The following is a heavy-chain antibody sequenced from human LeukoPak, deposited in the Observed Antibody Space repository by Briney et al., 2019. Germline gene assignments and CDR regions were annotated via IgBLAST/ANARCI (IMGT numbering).Heavy chain of an antibody. CDR1: GGSISSSSYY. D-gene: IGHD6-13*01. CDR2: IYYSGST. V-gene: IGHV4-39*07. J-gene: IGHJ6*03. CDR3: ARVEAAAGIYYYYYMDV. Sequence: SETLSLTCTVSGGSISSSSYYWGWIRQPPGKGLEWIGSIYYSGSTYYNPSLKSRVTISVDTSKNQFSLKLSSVTAADTAVYYCARVEAAAGIYYYYYMDVWGKGTTVTISS.